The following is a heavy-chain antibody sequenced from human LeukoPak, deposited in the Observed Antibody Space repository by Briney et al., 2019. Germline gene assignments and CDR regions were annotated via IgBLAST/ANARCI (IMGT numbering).Heavy chain of an antibody. J-gene: IGHJ2*01. V-gene: IGHV3-33*01. Sequence: GGSLRLSCAASKFTFRNYGMHWVRQAPGKGLEWVAVIYYDGSYKYYADSLKGRFTISRDNSKNTLYLQMDSLRAEDTAVYFCTRDVRSWYLDLWGRGTLVTVSS. CDR1: KFTFRNYG. CDR3: TRDVRSWYLDL. CDR2: IYYDGSYK.